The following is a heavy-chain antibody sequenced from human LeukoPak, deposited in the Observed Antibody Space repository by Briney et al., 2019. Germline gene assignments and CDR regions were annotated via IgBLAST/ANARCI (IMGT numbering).Heavy chain of an antibody. CDR2: IWYDGSNK. Sequence: AGRSLRLSCAASGFTFSSYGMHWVRQAPGKGLEWVAVIWYDGSNKYYADSVKVRFTISRDNSKNTLYLQMNSLRAEDTAVYYCAKQGWELPHFDYWGQGTLVTVSS. CDR1: GFTFSSYG. CDR3: AKQGWELPHFDY. V-gene: IGHV3-33*06. D-gene: IGHD1-26*01. J-gene: IGHJ4*02.